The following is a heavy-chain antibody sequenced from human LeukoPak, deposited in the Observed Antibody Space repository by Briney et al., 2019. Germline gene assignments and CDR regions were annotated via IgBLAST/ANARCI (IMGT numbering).Heavy chain of an antibody. CDR2: ISSSSYI. CDR3: ARFITVTTLYYYYGMDV. CDR1: GFTFSSYS. Sequence: GGSLRLSCAASGFTFSSYSMNWVRQAPGKGLEWVSSISSSSYIYYADSVKGRFTISRDNAKNSLYLQMNSLRAEDTAVYYCARFITVTTLYYYYGMDVWGQGTTVTVSS. D-gene: IGHD4-17*01. J-gene: IGHJ6*02. V-gene: IGHV3-21*01.